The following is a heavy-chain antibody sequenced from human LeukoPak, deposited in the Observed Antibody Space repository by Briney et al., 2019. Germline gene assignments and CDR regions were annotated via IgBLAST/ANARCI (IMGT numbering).Heavy chain of an antibody. Sequence: GGSLRLSCVVSGVTFKNYVMNWVRQAPGKGLEWVATIYGSGGSISYADSVKGRFTISRDNSKNTLYLKMNRLRADATAMYYCAKDLGWELPAEAYWGQGILVTVSS. CDR2: IYGSGGSI. CDR3: AKDLGWELPAEAY. V-gene: IGHV3-23*01. D-gene: IGHD1-26*01. J-gene: IGHJ4*02. CDR1: GVTFKNYV.